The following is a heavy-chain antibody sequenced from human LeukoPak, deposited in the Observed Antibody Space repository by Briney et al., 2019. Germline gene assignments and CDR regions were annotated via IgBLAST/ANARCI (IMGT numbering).Heavy chain of an antibody. V-gene: IGHV4-61*01. CDR2: VYYSGGT. D-gene: IGHD4-17*01. CDR3: ARDPVMTTVTDVGY. CDR1: GVSVRSDSYY. Sequence: SETLSLTCTVSGVSVRSDSYYWSWIRQPPGKGLEWIGYVYYSGGTNYNPSLKSRVTISVDTSKNQFSLKLSSVTAADTAMYYCARDPVMTTVTDVGYWGQGTLVTVSS. J-gene: IGHJ4*02.